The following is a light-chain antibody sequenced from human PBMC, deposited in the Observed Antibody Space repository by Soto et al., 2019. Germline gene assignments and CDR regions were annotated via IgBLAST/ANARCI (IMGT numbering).Light chain of an antibody. CDR3: QQYGSSPS. CDR2: GTS. CDR1: QSVPRSY. J-gene: IGKJ1*01. V-gene: IGKV3-20*01. Sequence: EIVLTQSPGTLSLSPGERATLSCRASQSVPRSYLAWYQQKPGQAPRLLIYGTSSRATGIPDRFSGSGSGTDFTLTISRLDPEDFAVYYCQQYGSSPSFGQGTKVDIK.